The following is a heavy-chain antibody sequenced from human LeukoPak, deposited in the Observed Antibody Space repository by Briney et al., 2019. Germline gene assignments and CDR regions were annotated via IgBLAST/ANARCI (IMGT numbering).Heavy chain of an antibody. J-gene: IGHJ5*02. D-gene: IGHD3-16*01. CDR2: INHSGSN. CDR3: ARIRDYDR. CDR1: GGSFSGYY. V-gene: IGHV4-34*01. Sequence: RPSETLSLTCAVYGGSFSGYYWSWVRQPPEKGLEWIGEINHSGSNNYNPSLESRVTISVDKSKNQFSLKLRSVTAADTAVYYCARIRDYDRWGQGTLVTVSS.